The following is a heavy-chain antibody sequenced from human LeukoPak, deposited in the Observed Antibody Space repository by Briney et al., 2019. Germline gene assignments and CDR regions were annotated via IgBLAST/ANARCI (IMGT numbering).Heavy chain of an antibody. Sequence: ASVKVSCKASGGTFSSYAISWVRQAPGQGLEWMGWINTNTGNPTYAQGFTGRFVFSLDTSVSTAYLQISSLKAEDTAVYYCARDYTSYYYYYYMDVWGRGTTVTVSS. V-gene: IGHV7-4-1*02. CDR1: GGTFSSYA. J-gene: IGHJ6*03. CDR3: ARDYTSYYYYYYMDV. CDR2: INTNTGNP. D-gene: IGHD3-16*01.